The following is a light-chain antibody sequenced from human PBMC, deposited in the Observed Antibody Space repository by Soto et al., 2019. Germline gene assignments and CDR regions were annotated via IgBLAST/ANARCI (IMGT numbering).Light chain of an antibody. CDR3: AAWDDSLNGYV. J-gene: IGLJ1*01. CDR1: SSNIGSNT. V-gene: IGLV1-44*01. CDR2: SHN. Sequence: QPVLTQPPSASGTPGQRVTISCSGSSSNIGSNTVTWYQQLPGTAPRLLIYSHNQRPAGVPDRFSGSKSGTSASLAISGLQSEDEGDYYCAAWDDSLNGYVFGTGTKLTVL.